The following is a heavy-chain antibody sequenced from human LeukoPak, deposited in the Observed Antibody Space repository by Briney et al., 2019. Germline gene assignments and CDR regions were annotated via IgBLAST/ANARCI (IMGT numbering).Heavy chain of an antibody. D-gene: IGHD1-14*01. V-gene: IGHV4-59*01. CDR2: IYYSGST. CDR3: AKGGNNRRPNYYYYYGMDV. Sequence: PSETLSLTCTVSGGSISRYYWSWIRQPPGKGLEWNGYIYYSGSTNYNPSLKSRVTISVDTSKNQFSLKLSSVTAADTAVYYCAKGGNNRRPNYYYYYGMDVWGQGTTVTVSS. J-gene: IGHJ6*02. CDR1: GGSISRYY.